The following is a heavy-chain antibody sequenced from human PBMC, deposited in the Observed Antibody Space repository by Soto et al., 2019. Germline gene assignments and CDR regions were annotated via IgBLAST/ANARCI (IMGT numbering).Heavy chain of an antibody. CDR2: ISSSSCYI. CDR1: GFTISSYS. J-gene: IGHJ6*02. CDR3: ARYRYEYVWGSDRPMDF. Sequence: EVQLVESGVGLVKPGGSLRLSCAASGFTISSYSMNWVRQDPGKGLEWVSFISSSSCYIYYVDSVKGRFTISRDNANNSLYLQMNSLRAEDTTVYYCARYRYEYVWGSDRPMDFCGHGTTVTVSS. V-gene: IGHV3-21*01. D-gene: IGHD3-16*02.